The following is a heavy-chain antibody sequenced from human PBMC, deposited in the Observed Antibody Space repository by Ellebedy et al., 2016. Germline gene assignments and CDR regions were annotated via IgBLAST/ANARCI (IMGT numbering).Heavy chain of an antibody. CDR3: RPGHYANL. Sequence: GESLKISXAASGFTFSSYWMSWVRQAPGKGLEWVANIKQDGSEKYYVDSVKGRFTISRDNAKNSLYLQMNSLRADDTAVYYCRPGHYANLWGHGTLVTVSS. CDR2: IKQDGSEK. J-gene: IGHJ5*02. V-gene: IGHV3-7*03. D-gene: IGHD4-17*01. CDR1: GFTFSSYW.